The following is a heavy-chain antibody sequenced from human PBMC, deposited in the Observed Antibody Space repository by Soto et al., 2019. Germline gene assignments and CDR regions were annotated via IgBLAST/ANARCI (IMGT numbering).Heavy chain of an antibody. D-gene: IGHD3-3*01. J-gene: IGHJ6*02. CDR3: ASPPSYYDFWSGPKYGMDV. CDR2: IIPIFGTA. CDR1: RGTFSSYA. V-gene: IGHV1-69*13. Sequence: SVKVSFKASRGTFSSYAISWVRQAPGQGLEWMGGIIPIFGTANYAQKFQGRVTITADESTSTAYMELSSLRSEDTAVYYCASPPSYYDFWSGPKYGMDVWGQGTTVTVSS.